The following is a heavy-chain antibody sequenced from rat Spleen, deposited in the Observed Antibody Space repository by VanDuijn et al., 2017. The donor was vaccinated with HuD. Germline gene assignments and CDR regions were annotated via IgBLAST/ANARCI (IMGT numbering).Heavy chain of an antibody. D-gene: IGHD1-2*01. CDR3: TRAYSSYIYEGWFAY. V-gene: IGHV2S1*01. Sequence: QVQLKESGPGLVQPSQTLSLTCTVSGFSLTNFHVTWVRQPPGKGLEWMGRIQSGGSTDYNSALKSRLSISRDTSKSQVFLKMNSLQTEDTAIYFCTRAYSSYIYEGWFAYWGQGTLVTVSS. J-gene: IGHJ3*01. CDR1: GFSLTNFH. CDR2: IQSGGST.